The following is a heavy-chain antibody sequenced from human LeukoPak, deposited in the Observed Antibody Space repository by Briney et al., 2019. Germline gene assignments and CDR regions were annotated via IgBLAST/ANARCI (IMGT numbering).Heavy chain of an antibody. J-gene: IGHJ5*02. V-gene: IGHV4-34*01. Sequence: TTSETLSLTCAVYGGSFSGYYWSWIRQPPGKGPEWIGEINHSGSTNYNPSLKSRVTISVDTSKNQFSLKLSSVTAADTAVYYCASRIRRAYDWFDPWGQGTLVTVSS. CDR3: ASRIRRAYDWFDP. CDR1: GGSFSGYY. CDR2: INHSGST. D-gene: IGHD2/OR15-2a*01.